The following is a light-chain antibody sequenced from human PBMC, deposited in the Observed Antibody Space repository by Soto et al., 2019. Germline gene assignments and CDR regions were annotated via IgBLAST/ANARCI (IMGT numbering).Light chain of an antibody. V-gene: IGKV3-11*01. CDR2: DAS. CDR3: QQHGSSLALT. Sequence: EIVLTQSPATLSLSPGERATLSCRASQSVSSYLAWYQQKPGQAPRLLIYDASNRATGIPARFSGSGSGTDFTLTISRLEPEDFAVYYCQQHGSSLALTFGGGTKVDI. CDR1: QSVSSY. J-gene: IGKJ4*01.